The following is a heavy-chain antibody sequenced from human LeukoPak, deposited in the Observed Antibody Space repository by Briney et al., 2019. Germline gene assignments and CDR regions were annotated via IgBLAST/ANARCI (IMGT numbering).Heavy chain of an antibody. CDR3: ARDGYNWNWNYFDY. CDR2: ISWNSGSI. D-gene: IGHD1-7*01. Sequence: TGGSLRLSCAASGFTFDDYAMHWVRQAPGKGLEWVSGISWNSGSISYADSVKGRFTISRDNAKNSLYLQMNSLRAEDTAVYYCARDGYNWNWNYFDYWGQGTLVTVSS. J-gene: IGHJ4*02. CDR1: GFTFDDYA. V-gene: IGHV3-9*01.